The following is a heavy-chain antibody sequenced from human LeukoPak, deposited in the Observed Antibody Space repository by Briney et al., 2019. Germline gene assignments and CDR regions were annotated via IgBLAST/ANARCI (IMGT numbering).Heavy chain of an antibody. V-gene: IGHV3-53*01. CDR1: GFTVSSNY. CDR2: IYSGGST. Sequence: GGSLRLSCAASGFTVSSNYMSWVRQAPGKGLEWVSVIYSGGSTYYADSVKGRFTISRDNSKNTLYLQMNSLRAEDTAVYYCARDAIAVAGTNYYYYMDVWGKGTTVTVPS. D-gene: IGHD6-19*01. J-gene: IGHJ6*03. CDR3: ARDAIAVAGTNYYYYMDV.